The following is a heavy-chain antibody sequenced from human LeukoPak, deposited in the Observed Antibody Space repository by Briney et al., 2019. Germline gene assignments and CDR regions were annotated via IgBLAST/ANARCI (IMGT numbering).Heavy chain of an antibody. Sequence: ASVKVSCKVSGYTLTELSMHWVRQAPGKGLEWMGGFDPEDGETIYAQKFQGRVTMTEDTSTDTAYMELSSLRSEDTAVYYCATATSGYYYASSGYYGHYWGQGTLVTVSS. CDR1: GYTLTELS. CDR3: ATATSGYYYASSGYYGHY. V-gene: IGHV1-24*01. CDR2: FDPEDGET. J-gene: IGHJ4*02. D-gene: IGHD3-22*01.